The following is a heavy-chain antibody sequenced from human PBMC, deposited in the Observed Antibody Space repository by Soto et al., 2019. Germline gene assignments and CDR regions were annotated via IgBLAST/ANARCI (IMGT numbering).Heavy chain of an antibody. CDR3: ARDRVIAIFGVVDYYGMDV. CDR2: IKEDGSEK. D-gene: IGHD3-3*01. V-gene: IGHV3-7*03. Sequence: GGSLRLSCVASGFTFSSYWMSWVRQAPGKGLEWVANIKEDGSEKYYVDSVKGRFTISRDNAKNSLYLQMNSLRAEDTAVYYCARDRVIAIFGVVDYYGMDVWGQGTTVTVSS. J-gene: IGHJ6*02. CDR1: GFTFSSYW.